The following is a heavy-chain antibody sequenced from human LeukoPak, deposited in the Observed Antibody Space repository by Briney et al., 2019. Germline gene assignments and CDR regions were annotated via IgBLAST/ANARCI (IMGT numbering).Heavy chain of an antibody. Sequence: SETLSLTCTVSGGSISSYYWSGLRETPGKGVEWVGYIYYRASTNYTPSLKSRVTISVDTSKNQFSLKLSSVTAADTAVYYCARDSGSGSYYFDYWGQGTLVTVSS. CDR1: GGSISSYY. J-gene: IGHJ4*02. V-gene: IGHV4-59*01. D-gene: IGHD1-26*01. CDR3: ARDSGSGSYYFDY. CDR2: IYYRAST.